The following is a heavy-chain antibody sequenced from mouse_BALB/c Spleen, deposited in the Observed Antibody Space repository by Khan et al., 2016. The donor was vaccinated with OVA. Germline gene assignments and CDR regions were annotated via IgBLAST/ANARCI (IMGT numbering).Heavy chain of an antibody. CDR1: GFTFSAYG. CDR3: ACHLTGAFAY. Sequence: EVELVESGGDLVRPGGSLKLSCAASGFTFSAYGMSWVRQSPDKRLEWVATINSDGYYTYYPASLKGRFIISRDNAKKPLYLQMRSLKSEDTSMYYCACHLTGAFAYGSQGTLVTVAA. CDR2: INSDGYYT. D-gene: IGHD4-1*01. V-gene: IGHV5-6*01. J-gene: IGHJ3*01.